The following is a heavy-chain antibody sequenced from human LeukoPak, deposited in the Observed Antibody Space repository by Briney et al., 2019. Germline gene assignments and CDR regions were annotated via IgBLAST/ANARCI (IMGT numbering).Heavy chain of an antibody. J-gene: IGHJ4*02. CDR2: ISAYNGNT. Sequence: ASVKVSCKASGYTFTSYGISWVRQAPGQGLEWMGWISAYNGNTNYAQKLQGRVTMTTDTSTSTAYMELRSLRSDDTAAYYCAVHAYYYDSSGYYGLAQYYFDYWGQGTLVTVSS. D-gene: IGHD3-22*01. CDR3: AVHAYYYDSSGYYGLAQYYFDY. V-gene: IGHV1-18*01. CDR1: GYTFTSYG.